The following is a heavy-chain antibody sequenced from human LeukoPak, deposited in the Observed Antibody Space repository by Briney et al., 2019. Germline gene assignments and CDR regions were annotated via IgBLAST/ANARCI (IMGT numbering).Heavy chain of an antibody. Sequence: GGSLRLSCAASGFTFSGYWMHSVRQAPGKGLVWVSRVNGDGGSTIYADSVKGRFTISTDNARNTLHLQMDSRRAEDTAIYYYVRETQGFGYWGQGTLVTVSS. CDR2: VNGDGGST. CDR3: VRETQGFGY. V-gene: IGHV3-74*01. CDR1: GFTFSGYW. J-gene: IGHJ4*02.